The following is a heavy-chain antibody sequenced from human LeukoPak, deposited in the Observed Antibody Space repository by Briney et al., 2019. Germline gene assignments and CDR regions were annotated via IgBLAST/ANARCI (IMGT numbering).Heavy chain of an antibody. Sequence: SETLSLTCTVSGGIISSYYWSWIRQPPGKGLEWIGYIYYSGSTNYNPSLKSRVTISVDTSKNQFSLKLSSVTAADTAVYYCARSPPYCSGGSCYLDYWGQGTLVTVSS. CDR1: GGIISSYY. CDR3: ARSPPYCSGGSCYLDY. CDR2: IYYSGST. D-gene: IGHD2-15*01. V-gene: IGHV4-59*01. J-gene: IGHJ4*02.